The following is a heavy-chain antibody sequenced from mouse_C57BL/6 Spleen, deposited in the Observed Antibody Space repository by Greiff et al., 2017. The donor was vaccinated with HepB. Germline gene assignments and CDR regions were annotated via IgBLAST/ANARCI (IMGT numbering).Heavy chain of an antibody. D-gene: IGHD1-1*01. V-gene: IGHV1-50*01. CDR2: IDPSDSYT. Sequence: QVQLQQPGAELVKPGASVKLSCKASGYTFTSYWMQWVKQRPGQGLEWIGEIDPSDSYTNYNQKFQGKATLTVDTTSSTAYMQLSSLTSEDSAVYSCARSPHYYGSSYDYAMDYWGQGTSVTVSS. J-gene: IGHJ4*01. CDR1: GYTFTSYW. CDR3: ARSPHYYGSSYDYAMDY.